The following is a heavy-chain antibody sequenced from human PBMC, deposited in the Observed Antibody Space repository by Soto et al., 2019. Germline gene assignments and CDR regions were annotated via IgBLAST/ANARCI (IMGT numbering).Heavy chain of an antibody. Sequence: TLSLTCAVYGGSFSGYYWSWIRQPPGKGLEWIGEINHSGSTNYNPSLKSRVTISVDTSKNQFSLKLSSVTAADTAVYYCARAPAAIYAFDIWGQGTMVTVSS. CDR2: INHSGST. CDR3: ARAPAAIYAFDI. D-gene: IGHD2-2*02. CDR1: GGSFSGYY. J-gene: IGHJ3*02. V-gene: IGHV4-34*01.